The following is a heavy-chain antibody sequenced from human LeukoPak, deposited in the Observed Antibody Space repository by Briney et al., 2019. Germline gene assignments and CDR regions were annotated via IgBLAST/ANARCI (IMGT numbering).Heavy chain of an antibody. CDR1: GGSINSGDYY. CDR3: ARSSTRGGYFDY. D-gene: IGHD6-13*01. Sequence: SETLSLTCTVSGGSINSGDYYWNWIRQPPGKGLECIGSISYSGSTYYNPSLKSRVTISVDTSKNQFSLKLSSVTAADTAVYYCARSSTRGGYFDYWGQGTLVTVSS. CDR2: ISYSGST. V-gene: IGHV4-30-4*08. J-gene: IGHJ4*02.